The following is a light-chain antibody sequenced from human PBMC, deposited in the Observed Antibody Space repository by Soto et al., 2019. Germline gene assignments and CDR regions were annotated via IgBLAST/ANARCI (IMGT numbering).Light chain of an antibody. V-gene: IGKV3-11*01. CDR3: QQRSNWPST. CDR2: DAS. Sequence: EIVLTQSPATLSLSPGERATLSCRASQSVSSYLAWYQQKPGQAPRLLIYDASSRATGIPARFSGSGSGTDFPLTIASLEPEDLAVYYCQQRSNWPSTFGGGTKVEI. CDR1: QSVSSY. J-gene: IGKJ4*01.